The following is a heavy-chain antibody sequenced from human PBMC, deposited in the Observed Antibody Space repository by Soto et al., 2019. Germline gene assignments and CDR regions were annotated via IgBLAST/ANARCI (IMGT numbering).Heavy chain of an antibody. CDR2: IIPIFGTA. D-gene: IGHD6-25*01. J-gene: IGHJ4*02. V-gene: IGHV1-69*06. Sequence: GASVKVSCKASGGTFSSYAISLVRQAPGQGLEWMGGIIPIFGTANYAQKFQGRVTITADKSTSTAYMELSSLRSEDTAVYYCARAQPPIYSTGPYYFDYWGQGTLVTVSS. CDR3: ARAQPPIYSTGPYYFDY. CDR1: GGTFSSYA.